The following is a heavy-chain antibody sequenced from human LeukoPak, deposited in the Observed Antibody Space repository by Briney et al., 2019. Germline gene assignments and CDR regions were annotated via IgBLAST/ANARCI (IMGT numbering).Heavy chain of an antibody. CDR3: ARWSSSWENNWFDP. V-gene: IGHV4-39*07. J-gene: IGHJ5*02. CDR1: SGSINSDSHY. CDR2: VYYKGTT. Sequence: SETPSLTCTVSSGSINSDSHYWGWIRQPPGKGLEWIGSVYYKGTTQYNPSLKSRATMSVDTSNNRFSLSLTSATAADTGMYYCARWSSSWENNWFDPWGQGILVTVSS. D-gene: IGHD6-13*01.